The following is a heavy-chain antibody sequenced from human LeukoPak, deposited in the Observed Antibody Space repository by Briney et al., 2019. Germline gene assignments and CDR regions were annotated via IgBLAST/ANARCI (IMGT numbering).Heavy chain of an antibody. D-gene: IGHD3-22*01. Sequence: ASVKVSCKASGYTFTSYGISWVRQAPGPGLEWMGGIIPLFGTANYAQKFQGRVTITADESTSTVYMELKSLKSEDTAVYYCARGWDYDSGGRPTAYVYWGQGTLVTVSS. J-gene: IGHJ4*02. CDR1: GYTFTSYG. V-gene: IGHV1-69*13. CDR2: IIPLFGTA. CDR3: ARGWDYDSGGRPTAYVY.